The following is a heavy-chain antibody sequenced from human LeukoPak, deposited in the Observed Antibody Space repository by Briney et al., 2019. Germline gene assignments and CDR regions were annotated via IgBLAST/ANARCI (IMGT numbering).Heavy chain of an antibody. D-gene: IGHD3-10*01. CDR1: GGSISSSSYY. Sequence: SETLSLTCTVSGGSISSSSYYWGWIRQPPGKGLEWIGSIYYSGSTYYNPSLKSRVTISVDTSKNQFSLKLSSVTAADTAVYYCARKSYYDSRSYYNYWGQGTLVTVSS. V-gene: IGHV4-39*01. CDR3: ARKSYYDSRSYYNY. CDR2: IYYSGST. J-gene: IGHJ4*02.